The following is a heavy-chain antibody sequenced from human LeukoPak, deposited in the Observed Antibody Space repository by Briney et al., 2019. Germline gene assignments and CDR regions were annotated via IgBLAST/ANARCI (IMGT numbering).Heavy chain of an antibody. CDR1: GGSISSSSYY. D-gene: IGHD2-2*01. CDR2: IYYSGST. V-gene: IGHV4-39*07. J-gene: IGHJ4*02. Sequence: SETLSLTCTVSGGSISSSSYYWGWIRQPPGKGLEWIGSIYYSGSTYYNPSLKSRVTISVDTSKNQFSLKLSSVTAADTAVYYCARGGLLQPFDYWGQGTLVTVSS. CDR3: ARGGLLQPFDY.